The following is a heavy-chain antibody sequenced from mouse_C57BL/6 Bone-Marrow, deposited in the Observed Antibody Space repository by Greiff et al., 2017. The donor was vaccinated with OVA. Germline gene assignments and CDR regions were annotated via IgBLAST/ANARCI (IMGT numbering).Heavy chain of an antibody. CDR2: IDPSDSYT. V-gene: IGHV1-59*01. J-gene: IGHJ3*01. CDR1: GYTFTSYW. CDR3: ARSYPAWFAY. Sequence: QVQLQQSGAELVRPGTSVKLSCKASGYTFTSYWMHWVKQRPGQGLEWIGVIDPSDSYTNYNQKFKGKATLTVDTSSSTAYMQLSSLTSEDSAVYYCARSYPAWFAYWGQGTLVTVSA. D-gene: IGHD2-10*01.